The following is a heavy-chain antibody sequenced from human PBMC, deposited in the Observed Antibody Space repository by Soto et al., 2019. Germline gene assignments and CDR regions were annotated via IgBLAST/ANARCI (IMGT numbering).Heavy chain of an antibody. D-gene: IGHD2-15*01. CDR2: ISYDGSNK. Sequence: GGSLRLSCAASGFTFSSYGMHWVRQAPGKGLEWVAVISYDGSNKYYADSVKGRFTISRDNSKNTLYLQMNSLRAEDTAVYYCAYCSGGSGYFDYWGQGTLVTVSS. CDR1: GFTFSSYG. V-gene: IGHV3-30*03. J-gene: IGHJ4*02. CDR3: AYCSGGSGYFDY.